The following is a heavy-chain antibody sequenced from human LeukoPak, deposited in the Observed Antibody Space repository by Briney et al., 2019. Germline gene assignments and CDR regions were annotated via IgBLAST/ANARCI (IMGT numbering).Heavy chain of an antibody. CDR1: GFTFSSYS. CDR2: ISSSSTYI. J-gene: IGHJ4*02. CDR3: ARGGAYYYDSSGYYY. V-gene: IGHV3-21*01. D-gene: IGHD3-22*01. Sequence: PGGSLRLSCAASGFTFSSYSMNWVRQAPGKGLEWVSSISSSSTYIYYADSVKGRFTISRDNAKNSLYLQMNSLRAEDTAVYYCARGGAYYYDSSGYYYWGQGTLVTVS.